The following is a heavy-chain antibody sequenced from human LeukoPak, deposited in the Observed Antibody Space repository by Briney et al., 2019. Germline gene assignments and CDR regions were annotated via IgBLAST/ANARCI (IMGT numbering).Heavy chain of an antibody. CDR1: GYTFTGFY. V-gene: IGHV1-2*02. D-gene: IGHD6-6*01. CDR3: ASARGSSSLESFDY. CDR2: INPKSGGT. Sequence: ASVKVSCKASGYTFTGFYMHWVRQAPGQGLEWMGWINPKSGGTSYAQKFQGRVTMTRDTSISTAYMELSRLRSDDTAVYYCASARGSSSLESFDYWGQGTLVTVSS. J-gene: IGHJ4*02.